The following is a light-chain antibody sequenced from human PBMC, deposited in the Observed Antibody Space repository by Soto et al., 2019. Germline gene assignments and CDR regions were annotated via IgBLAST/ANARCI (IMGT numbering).Light chain of an antibody. Sequence: QSVLTQPPSVSGAPGQRVTISCTGSSSYIGAGSDVHWYQQFPGTAPKLLIYGNNNRTSGVPDRFSGSKSGTSASLAITGLQAGDEADYYCQSYDSSLSGWVFGGGTKLTVL. V-gene: IGLV1-40*01. J-gene: IGLJ3*02. CDR3: QSYDSSLSGWV. CDR2: GNN. CDR1: SSYIGAGSD.